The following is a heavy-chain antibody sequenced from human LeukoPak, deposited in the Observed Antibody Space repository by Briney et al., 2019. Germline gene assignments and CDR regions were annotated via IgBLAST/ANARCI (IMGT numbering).Heavy chain of an antibody. D-gene: IGHD3-3*01. CDR2: FNGDDSGT. CDR1: GFTFSSYW. CDR3: ARLRRDYYFDY. V-gene: IGHV3-74*01. Sequence: GGSLRLSCAASGFTFSSYWMHWVRQAPGKGLVWVSYFNGDDSGTNYADSVQGRFTTSRDNAKSTLYLQMNSLRAEDTAVYYCARLRRDYYFDYWGQGTLVTVSS. J-gene: IGHJ4*02.